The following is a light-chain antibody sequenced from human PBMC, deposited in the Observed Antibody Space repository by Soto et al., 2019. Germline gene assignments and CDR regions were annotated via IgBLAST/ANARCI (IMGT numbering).Light chain of an antibody. CDR2: EVR. Sequence: QSSLTQPPSASGSLGQSVTISCTGTSSDVGAYNYVSWYQHHPGKAPKLIIYEVRNRPSGVSNRFSGAKSGNTASLTISGLQAEDEADNYCSSYRTGSAFYVFGSGTKLTVL. CDR3: SSYRTGSAFYV. J-gene: IGLJ1*01. CDR1: SSDVGAYNY. V-gene: IGLV2-14*01.